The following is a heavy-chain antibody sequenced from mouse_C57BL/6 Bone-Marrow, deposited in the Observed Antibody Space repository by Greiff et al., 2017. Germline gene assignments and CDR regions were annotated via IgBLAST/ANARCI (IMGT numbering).Heavy chain of an antibody. CDR2: ISDGGSYT. CDR3: AREYYGSSWVDY. J-gene: IGHJ2*01. V-gene: IGHV5-4*01. D-gene: IGHD1-1*01. CDR1: GFTFSSYA. Sequence: EVKLVESGGGLVKPGGSLKLSCAASGFTFSSYAMSWVRQTPEKRLAWVATISDGGSYTYYPDNVKGRFTISRDNAKNNLYLQMSHLKSEDTAMYYCAREYYGSSWVDYWGQGTTLTVSS.